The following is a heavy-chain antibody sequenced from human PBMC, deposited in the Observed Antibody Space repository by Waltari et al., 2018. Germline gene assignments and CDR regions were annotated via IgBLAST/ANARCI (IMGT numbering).Heavy chain of an antibody. CDR1: GGTLSSYH. J-gene: IGHJ6*03. D-gene: IGHD3-3*01. Sequence: VQLVQSGAEVKKPGSSVKVACKASGGTLSSYHFTWVRQAPGQGLEWMGGSIPIFGTTNYAQKFQGRVTISADESTSTVFLELSSLRAEDTAVYYCARDFWSGTDYYYYMDVWGKGTTVTVSS. CDR2: SIPIFGTT. CDR3: ARDFWSGTDYYYYMDV. V-gene: IGHV1-69*01.